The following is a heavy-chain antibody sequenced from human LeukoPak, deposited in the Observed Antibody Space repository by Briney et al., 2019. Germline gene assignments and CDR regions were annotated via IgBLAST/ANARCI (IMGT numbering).Heavy chain of an antibody. Sequence: PSETLSLTCTVSGGSIGTYYWSWIRQPAGKGLEWIGEINHSGSTNYSPSLKSRVTISVDTSKNQFSLKLTSVTAADTAVYYCARAPYGGNSNYWGQGTLVTVSS. V-gene: IGHV4-34*01. J-gene: IGHJ4*02. CDR3: ARAPYGGNSNY. D-gene: IGHD4-23*01. CDR1: GGSIGTYY. CDR2: INHSGST.